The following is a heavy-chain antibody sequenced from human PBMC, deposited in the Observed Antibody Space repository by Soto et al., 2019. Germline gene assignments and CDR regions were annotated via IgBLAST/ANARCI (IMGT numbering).Heavy chain of an antibody. D-gene: IGHD2-15*01. CDR3: AKGPDIVVVVAAYFDY. Sequence: GGSLRLSCAASGFTFSSYWMHWVRQAPGKGLVWVSRINSDGSSTSYADSVKGRFTISRDNSKNTLYLQMNSLRAEDTAVYYCAKGPDIVVVVAAYFDYWGQGTLVTVSS. CDR1: GFTFSSYW. V-gene: IGHV3-74*01. J-gene: IGHJ4*02. CDR2: INSDGSST.